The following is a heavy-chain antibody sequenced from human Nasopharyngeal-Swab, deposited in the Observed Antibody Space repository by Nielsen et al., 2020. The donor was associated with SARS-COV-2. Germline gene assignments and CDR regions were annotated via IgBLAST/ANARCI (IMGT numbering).Heavy chain of an antibody. J-gene: IGHJ4*02. CDR2: YPGDSDT. CDR1: GYSFTSYW. Sequence: GESLKISCKGSGYSFTSYWIGWVRQMPGKGLEWMGIYPGDSDTRYSPSFQGQVTISADKSISTAYLQWSSLKASDTAMYYCARPSFHEGSDYWGQGTLVTVSS. D-gene: IGHD2-21*01. V-gene: IGHV5-51*01. CDR3: ARPSFHEGSDY.